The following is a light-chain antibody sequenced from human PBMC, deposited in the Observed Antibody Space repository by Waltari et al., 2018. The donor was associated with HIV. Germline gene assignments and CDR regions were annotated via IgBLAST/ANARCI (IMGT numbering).Light chain of an antibody. CDR2: GAS. V-gene: IGKV3-15*01. CDR1: QNICMN. Sequence: VRTQSPVTLSVPPWERGSLSCRSSQNICMNLACYQRRPGRAPRLLVYGASSRATGVPARFSGTGSGTEYTLAISSLQSEDFAVYFCPQYNDWPLTFGGGTIV. J-gene: IGKJ4*01. CDR3: PQYNDWPLT.